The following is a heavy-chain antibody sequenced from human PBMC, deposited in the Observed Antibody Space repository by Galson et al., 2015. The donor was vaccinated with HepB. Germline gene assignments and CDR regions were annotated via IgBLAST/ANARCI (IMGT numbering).Heavy chain of an antibody. CDR2: ITSNGGST. D-gene: IGHD5-18*01. CDR1: GFTFSSYA. CDR3: VNDRGSRYVNGAGY. J-gene: IGHJ1*01. V-gene: IGHV3-64D*06. Sequence: SLRLSCAASGFTFSSYAMHWVRQAPGKGLEYVSAITSNGGSTYHADSVKGRFTISRDNPKNTLYLQMNSLRPEDTAVYYCVNDRGSRYVNGAGYWGQGTLVTVSS.